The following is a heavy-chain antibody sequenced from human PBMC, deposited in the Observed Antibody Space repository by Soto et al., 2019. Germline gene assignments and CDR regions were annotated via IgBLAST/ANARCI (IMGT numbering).Heavy chain of an antibody. CDR1: GGTFSSYA. J-gene: IGHJ5*02. Sequence: SVKVSCKASGGTFSSYAISWVRQAPGQGLEWMGGIIPIFGTANYAQKFQGRVTITADESTSTAYMELSSLRSEDTAVYYCARDEYSSSYPNWFDPWGQGTLVTVSS. D-gene: IGHD6-6*01. CDR3: ARDEYSSSYPNWFDP. CDR2: IIPIFGTA. V-gene: IGHV1-69*13.